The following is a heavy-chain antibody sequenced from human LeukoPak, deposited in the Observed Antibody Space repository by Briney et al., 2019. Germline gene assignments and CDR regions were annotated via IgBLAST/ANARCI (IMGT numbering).Heavy chain of an antibody. V-gene: IGHV1-2*02. J-gene: IGHJ4*02. D-gene: IGHD5-12*01. CDR3: ARDLSDGYNFFLLSDY. Sequence: GASVKVSCKASGYTFTGYYMHWVRQAPGQGLEWMGWINPNSGGTNYAQKFQGRVTMTRDTSISTAYMELSRLRSDDTAVYYCARDLSDGYNFFLLSDYWGQGTLVTVSS. CDR1: GYTFTGYY. CDR2: INPNSGGT.